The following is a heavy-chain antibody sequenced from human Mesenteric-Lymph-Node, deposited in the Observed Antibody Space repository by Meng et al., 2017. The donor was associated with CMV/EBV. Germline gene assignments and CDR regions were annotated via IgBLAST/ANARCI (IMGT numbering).Heavy chain of an antibody. J-gene: IGHJ4*02. CDR1: GFTFSTYG. CDR2: IRYDGSNK. D-gene: IGHD3-10*01. V-gene: IGHV3-30*02. CDR3: AKNGEEGPDF. Sequence: GESLKISCAASGFTFSTYGMHRVRQAPGKGLQWVAFIRYDGSNKYYADSVKGRFTVSRDNSKNTLYLQMNSLRAEDTAVYYCAKNGEEGPDFWGQGTLVTVSS.